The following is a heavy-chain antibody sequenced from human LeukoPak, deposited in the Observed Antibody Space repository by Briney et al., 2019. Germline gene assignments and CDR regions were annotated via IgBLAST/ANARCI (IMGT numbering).Heavy chain of an antibody. V-gene: IGHV4-59*13. Sequence: SSETLSLTCTVSGVSISSNYWSWIRQPPGQGLEWIGYIHYSGSTNYHPSLKSRVTISSGTSRNQLSLIVTSVTAADTAVYYCAGYDHTNYLAYWGQGTLVTVSS. D-gene: IGHD1-14*01. CDR2: IHYSGST. CDR1: GVSISSNY. CDR3: AGYDHTNYLAY. J-gene: IGHJ4*02.